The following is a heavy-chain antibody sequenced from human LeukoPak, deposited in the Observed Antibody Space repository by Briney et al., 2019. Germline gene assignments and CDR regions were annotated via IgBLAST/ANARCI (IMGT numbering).Heavy chain of an antibody. V-gene: IGHV4-39*01. Sequence: SETLSLTCTVSGGSISSSSYYWGWIRQPPGKGLEWIGSVYYSGSTYYNPSLKSRVTISVDTSKNQFSLKLSSVTAADTAVYYCARHPYPVGALDDDAFDIWGQGTMVTVSS. CDR2: VYYSGST. CDR1: GGSISSSSYY. CDR3: ARHPYPVGALDDDAFDI. D-gene: IGHD1-26*01. J-gene: IGHJ3*02.